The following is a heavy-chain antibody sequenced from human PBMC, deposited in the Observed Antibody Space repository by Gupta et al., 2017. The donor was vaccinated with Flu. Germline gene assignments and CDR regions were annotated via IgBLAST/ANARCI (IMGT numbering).Heavy chain of an antibody. CDR3: VRERGPFTGFDF. CDR1: GFTFTSYG. CDR2: IWSNGINN. J-gene: IGHJ3*01. D-gene: IGHD2-8*02. V-gene: IGHV3-33*01. Sequence: AASGFTFTSYGMHWVRQAPGKGLEWVAVIWSNGINNYYSDSVKGRFTFSRDNSKNTLSLQMNSLTAEDTAVYYCVRERGPFTGFDFWGQGTMGTVSS.